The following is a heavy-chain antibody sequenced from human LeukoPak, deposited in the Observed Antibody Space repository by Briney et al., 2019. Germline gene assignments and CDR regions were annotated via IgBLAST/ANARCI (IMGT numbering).Heavy chain of an antibody. CDR1: GFHLGIYG. CDR2: ISSGSSPK. V-gene: IGHV3-48*04. D-gene: IGHD3-16*01. J-gene: IGHJ4*02. CDR3: ARGDDGAY. Sequence: GSLELFWAASGFHLGIYGMNWVRPAPGEGLEWVSHISSGSSPKYYADSVRGRFTISRDNAKKSLYLQMNSLRVEDTAVYYCARGDDGAYWGQGTLVTVSS.